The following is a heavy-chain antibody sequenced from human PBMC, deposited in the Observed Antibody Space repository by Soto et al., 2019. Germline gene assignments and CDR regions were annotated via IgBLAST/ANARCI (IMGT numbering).Heavy chain of an antibody. CDR1: GFTFSSYG. CDR2: IWYDGSNK. V-gene: IGHV3-33*01. Sequence: QVQLVESGGGVVQPERSLRLSCAASGFTFSSYGMHWVRQAPGKGLEWVAVIWYDGSNKYYADSVKGRFTISRDNSKNTVHLQMMSLRAEDTAVYYCARLPGYSSGWYWYFDLWGRGTLVPVSS. D-gene: IGHD6-19*01. J-gene: IGHJ2*01. CDR3: ARLPGYSSGWYWYFDL.